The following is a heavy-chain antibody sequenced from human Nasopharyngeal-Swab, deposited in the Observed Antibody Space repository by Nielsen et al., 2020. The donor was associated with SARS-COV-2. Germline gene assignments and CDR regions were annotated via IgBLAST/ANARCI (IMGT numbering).Heavy chain of an antibody. V-gene: IGHV3-23*01. CDR2: ISGSGDTT. Sequence: GESLKISCAASGFTFSSYDMSWVRQAPGKGLEWVSIISGSGDTTYWADSVNDRLSISRDNTKNTLYLQMNSLRVEDTAVYYCARAPYLRGLDVWGRGTTVTVSS. CDR3: ARAPYLRGLDV. J-gene: IGHJ6*02. D-gene: IGHD2-21*01. CDR1: GFTFSSYD.